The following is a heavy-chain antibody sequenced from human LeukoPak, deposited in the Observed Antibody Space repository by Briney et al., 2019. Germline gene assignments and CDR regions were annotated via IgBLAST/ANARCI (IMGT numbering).Heavy chain of an antibody. CDR2: IIPIFGTA. V-gene: IGHV1-69*05. D-gene: IGHD2-2*01. J-gene: IGHJ3*02. CDR3: ARDQLPADCSSTSCHHPFDI. CDR1: GGTFSSYA. Sequence: ASVKVSCKASGGTFSSYAISWVRQAPGQGLEWMGGIIPIFGTANYAQKFQGRVTITTDESTSTAYMELSSLRSEDTAVYYCARDQLPADCSSTSCHHPFDIWGQGTMVTVSS.